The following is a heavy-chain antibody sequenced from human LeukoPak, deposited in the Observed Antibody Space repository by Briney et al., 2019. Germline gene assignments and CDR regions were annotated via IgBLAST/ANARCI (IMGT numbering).Heavy chain of an antibody. V-gene: IGHV3-74*01. CDR3: ARSAGYYGMDV. Sequence: GGSLRLSCAASGFTFSSYWMHWVRQAPGKGLVWVSRINSDGSDTSYADSVKGRFTISRDNAKNTLYLQVNSLRAEDTAVYYCARSAGYYGMDVWGQGTTVTVSS. CDR2: INSDGSDT. D-gene: IGHD3-10*01. CDR1: GFTFSSYW. J-gene: IGHJ6*02.